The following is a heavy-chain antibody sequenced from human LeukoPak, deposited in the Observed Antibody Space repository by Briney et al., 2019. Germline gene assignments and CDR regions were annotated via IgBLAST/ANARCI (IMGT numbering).Heavy chain of an antibody. Sequence: SQTLSLTCTVSGGSINSAGHYWTWIRHHPEKGLEWIGYISYSGSPYYDPSLKSRLAISLDTSKNQFSLRLNSVTAADTAVYYCARYYCSGDRCPGVDYWAQGPWSPSPQ. CDR3: ARYYCSGDRCPGVDY. V-gene: IGHV4-31*03. J-gene: IGHJ4*02. CDR1: GGSINSAGHY. D-gene: IGHD2-15*01. CDR2: ISYSGSP.